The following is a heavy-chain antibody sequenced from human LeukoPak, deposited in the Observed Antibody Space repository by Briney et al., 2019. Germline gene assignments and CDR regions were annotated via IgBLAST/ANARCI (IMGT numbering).Heavy chain of an antibody. Sequence: GGSLRLSCAASGFTFDDYAMHWVRQAPGKGLEWVSGISWNSGSIGYADSVKGRFTISRDNAKNSLYLQMNSLRAEDTALYYCAKALHRGGYSYGVFDYWGQGTLVTVSS. CDR3: AKALHRGGYSYGVFDY. CDR2: ISWNSGSI. CDR1: GFTFDDYA. D-gene: IGHD5-18*01. V-gene: IGHV3-9*01. J-gene: IGHJ4*02.